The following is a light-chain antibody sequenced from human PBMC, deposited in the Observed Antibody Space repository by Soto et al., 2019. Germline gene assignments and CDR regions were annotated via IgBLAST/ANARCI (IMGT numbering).Light chain of an antibody. J-gene: IGKJ1*01. CDR3: QYYDNYSWT. CDR1: QSIGVW. V-gene: IGKV1-5*03. CDR2: KTS. Sequence: DIQLTQSPSTLSASVGDRVTITCRASQSIGVWLTWYQQKPGKAPKFLIYKTSTLESGVPSRFSGSGSGTEFTLPISRLQPDDFATYHCQYYDNYSWTFGQGTKVEIK.